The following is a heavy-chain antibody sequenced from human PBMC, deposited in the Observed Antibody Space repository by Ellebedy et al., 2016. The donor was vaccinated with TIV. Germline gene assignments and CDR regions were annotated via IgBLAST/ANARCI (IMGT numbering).Heavy chain of an antibody. J-gene: IGHJ4*02. CDR2: FGPEDGET. Sequence: ASVKVSCKVSGYTLTELSMHWVRQAPGKGLEWMGGFGPEDGETIYAQKFEGRLTITADTGTTTAYMELSSLTSEDTAVYYCATAEGYYDSDVYGGSEFWGQGTLITVSS. D-gene: IGHD3-9*01. CDR1: GYTLTELS. V-gene: IGHV1-24*01. CDR3: ATAEGYYDSDVYGGSEF.